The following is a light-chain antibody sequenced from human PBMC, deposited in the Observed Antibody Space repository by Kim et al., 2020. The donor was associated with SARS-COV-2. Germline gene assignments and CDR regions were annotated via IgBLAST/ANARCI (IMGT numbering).Light chain of an antibody. CDR2: WAS. CDR1: QSVLHSSNNENH. J-gene: IGKJ2*02. Sequence: RATINCKASQSVLHSSNNENHLAGYQQKPGQPPNLLIYWASTRESGVPDRFSGSGSGTDFTLTISSLQAEDVAIYYCQQYYSTPWTFGQGTKLEI. V-gene: IGKV4-1*01. CDR3: QQYYSTPWT.